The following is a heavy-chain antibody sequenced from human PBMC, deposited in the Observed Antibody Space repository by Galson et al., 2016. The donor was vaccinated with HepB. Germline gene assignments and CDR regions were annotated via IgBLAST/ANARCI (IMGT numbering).Heavy chain of an antibody. CDR1: GFTFSSYW. Sequence: SLRLSCAVSGFTFSSYWMSWVRQGPGKGLEWVAIIKQDGSEKYYVDSVKGRFTISRDNAKNSLYLQLNSLRAEDTAVYYCARIIKTGTTSHFDYWGQGTLVTVSS. CDR3: ARIIKTGTTSHFDY. D-gene: IGHD1-7*01. J-gene: IGHJ4*02. V-gene: IGHV3-7*01. CDR2: IKQDGSEK.